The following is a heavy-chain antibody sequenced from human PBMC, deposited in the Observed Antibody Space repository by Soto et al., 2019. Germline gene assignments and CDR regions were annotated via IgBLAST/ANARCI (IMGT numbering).Heavy chain of an antibody. Sequence: SETLSLTCTVSGGSISSYYWSWIRQPPGKGLEWIGYIYYSGSTNYNPSLKSRVTISVDTSKNQFSLKLSSVTAADTAVYHCARSDYYDSSGYGYWGQGTLVTVSS. CDR1: GGSISSYY. D-gene: IGHD3-22*01. CDR2: IYYSGST. J-gene: IGHJ4*02. V-gene: IGHV4-59*01. CDR3: ARSDYYDSSGYGY.